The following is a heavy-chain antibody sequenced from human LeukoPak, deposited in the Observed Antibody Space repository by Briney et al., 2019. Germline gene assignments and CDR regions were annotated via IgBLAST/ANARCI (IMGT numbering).Heavy chain of an antibody. CDR2: IINNGST. CDR1: DVSFSDYH. D-gene: IGHD2-8*01. J-gene: IGHJ6*03. CDR3: ARDVLIGYMDV. V-gene: IGHV4-34*12. Sequence: SETLSLTCAVYDVSFSDYHWSWIRQPPGKGLEWLGEIINNGSTNYNPSLKSRVTISVDTSKNQFSLKLSSVTAADTAVYYCARDVLIGYMDVWGKGTTVTVSS.